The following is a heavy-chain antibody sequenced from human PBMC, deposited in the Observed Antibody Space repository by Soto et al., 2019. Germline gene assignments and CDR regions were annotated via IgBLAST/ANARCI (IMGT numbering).Heavy chain of an antibody. CDR1: GYTLTSYY. CDR2: INPSGGIT. V-gene: IGHV1-46*01. D-gene: IGHD2-2*01. J-gene: IGHJ6*02. Sequence: ASVKVSCKASGYTLTSYYLHWVRQAPGQGPEWMGIINPSGGITNDAQKFQDRVTMTSDTSTSTVYMELSSVRSEDTAVYYCARGISTTRYYYYYGMDVWGQGTTVTVSS. CDR3: ARGISTTRYYYYYGMDV.